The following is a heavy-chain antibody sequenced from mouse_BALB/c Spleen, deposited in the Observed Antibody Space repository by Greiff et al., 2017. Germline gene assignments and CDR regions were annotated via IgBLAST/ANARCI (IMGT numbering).Heavy chain of an antibody. D-gene: IGHD1-1*02. CDR2: IDPSDSYT. CDR3: TRIGNYAMDY. J-gene: IGHJ4*01. CDR1: GYTFTSYW. Sequence: QVQLQQPGAELVKPGASVKMSCKASGYTFTSYWMHWVKQRPGQGLEWIGVIDPSDSYTSYNQKFKGKATLTVDTSSSTAYMQLSSLTSEDSAVYYCTRIGNYAMDYWGQGTSVTVSS. V-gene: IGHV1S127*01.